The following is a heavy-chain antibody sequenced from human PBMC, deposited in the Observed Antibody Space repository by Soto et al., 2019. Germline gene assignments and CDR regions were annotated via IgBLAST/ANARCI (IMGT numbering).Heavy chain of an antibody. CDR1: GFTFDDYG. D-gene: IGHD3-10*01. CDR3: ARVGEWFGELSPLYFDY. CDR2: INWNGGST. J-gene: IGHJ4*02. V-gene: IGHV3-20*01. Sequence: EVQLVESGGGVVRPGGSLRLSCAASGFTFDDYGMSWVRQAPGKGLEWVSGINWNGGSTGYADSVKGRFTISRDNAKNSLYLQMNSLRAEDTALYHCARVGEWFGELSPLYFDYWGQGTLVTVSS.